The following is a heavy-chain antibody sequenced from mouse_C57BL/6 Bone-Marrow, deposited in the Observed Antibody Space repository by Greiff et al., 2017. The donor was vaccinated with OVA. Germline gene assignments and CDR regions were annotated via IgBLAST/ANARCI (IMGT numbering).Heavy chain of an antibody. CDR3: ARLILKYFDY. Sequence: VQLQQSGPELVKPGASVKISCKASGYTFTDYYMNWVKQSHGKSLEWIGDINPNNGGTSYNQKFKGKATLTVDKSSSTAYMELRSLTSEDSAVYYCARLILKYFDYWGQGTTLTVSS. CDR1: GYTFTDYY. J-gene: IGHJ2*01. D-gene: IGHD1-2*01. V-gene: IGHV1-26*01. CDR2: INPNNGGT.